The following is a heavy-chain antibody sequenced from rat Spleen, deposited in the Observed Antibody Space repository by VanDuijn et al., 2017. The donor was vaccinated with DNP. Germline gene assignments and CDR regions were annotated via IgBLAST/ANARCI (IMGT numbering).Heavy chain of an antibody. V-gene: IGHV5-25*01. CDR1: GFTFSNYY. Sequence: EVQLVESGGGLVQPGRSLKLSCAASGFTFSNYYMAWVRQTPNKGLEWVATISTSGSRTYYPDSVKGRFTISRDKTKSSLYLQMNSLKSEDTATYYCARPNNPGTAYAMDAWGLGTSVTVSS. CDR2: ISTSGSRT. J-gene: IGHJ4*01. CDR3: ARPNNPGTAYAMDA. D-gene: IGHD1-4*01.